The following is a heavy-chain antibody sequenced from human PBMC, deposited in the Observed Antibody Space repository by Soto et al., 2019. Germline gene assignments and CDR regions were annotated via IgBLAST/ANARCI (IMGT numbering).Heavy chain of an antibody. CDR2: ISWNSGSI. J-gene: IGHJ4*02. Sequence: EVQLVESGGGLVQPGRSLRLSCAASGFTFDGYAMHWVRQAPGKGLEWVSGISWNSGSIGYADSVKGRFTISRDNAKNSLYLQMNSLRAEDTALYYCAKDGGSGWSFDYWGQGTLVTVSS. CDR3: AKDGGSGWSFDY. CDR1: GFTFDGYA. V-gene: IGHV3-9*01. D-gene: IGHD6-19*01.